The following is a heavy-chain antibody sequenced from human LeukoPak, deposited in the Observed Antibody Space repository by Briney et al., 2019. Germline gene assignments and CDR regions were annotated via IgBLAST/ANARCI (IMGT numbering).Heavy chain of an antibody. V-gene: IGHV3-7*01. CDR2: IKQDGSDK. CDR3: ARWGGGSCYDY. D-gene: IGHD2-15*01. CDR1: GFTFSNHW. Sequence: GGSLRLSCAASGFTFSNHWMSWVRQAPGKGLEWVANIKQDGSDKYYVDSVKGRFTISRDNAKSSLYLQMNSLRDEDTAVYFCARWGGGSCYDYWGQGTLVAVSS. J-gene: IGHJ4*02.